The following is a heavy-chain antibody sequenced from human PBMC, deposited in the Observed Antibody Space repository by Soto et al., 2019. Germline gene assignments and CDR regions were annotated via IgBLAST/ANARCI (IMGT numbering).Heavy chain of an antibody. CDR1: GFSLSTSGVG. J-gene: IGHJ5*02. Sequence: SGPTLVKPPQTLTLTCTFSGFSLSTSGVGVGWIRQPPGKALEWLALIYWNDDKRYSPSLKSRLTITKDTSKNQVVLTMTNMDPVDTATYYCAHRPLSNSLDNWFDPWGQGTLVTVSS. D-gene: IGHD4-4*01. CDR3: AHRPLSNSLDNWFDP. V-gene: IGHV2-5*01. CDR2: IYWNDDK.